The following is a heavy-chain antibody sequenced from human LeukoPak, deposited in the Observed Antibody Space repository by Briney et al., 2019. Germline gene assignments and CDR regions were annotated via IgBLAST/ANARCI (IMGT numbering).Heavy chain of an antibody. J-gene: IGHJ6*03. CDR2: IVPILGTV. CDR3: ARAQQQQYYYYYMDV. CDR1: GGTFSTYA. V-gene: IGHV1-69*13. Sequence: SVKVSCKASGGTFSTYAISWVRQAPGQGLEWMGGIVPILGTVNYAQKFQGRVTITADESTSTAYMELSSLRSEDTAFYYCARAQQQQYYYYYMDVWGKGTTVTISS. D-gene: IGHD6-13*01.